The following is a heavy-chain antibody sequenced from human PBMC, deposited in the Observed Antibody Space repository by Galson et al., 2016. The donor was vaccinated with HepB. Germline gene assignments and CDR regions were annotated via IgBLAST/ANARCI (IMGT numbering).Heavy chain of an antibody. CDR1: GFAFSSYW. V-gene: IGHV3-74*01. CDR2: IKTDGSDT. Sequence: SLRLSCAASGFAFSSYWMYWVRQAPGKGLVWVSGIKTDGSDTSYADAVKGRFTISRDNARNTLYLQMDSLRAEDTAVYYCVAYNWNQPDYWGQGTLVTVSS. CDR3: VAYNWNQPDY. J-gene: IGHJ4*02. D-gene: IGHD1-20*01.